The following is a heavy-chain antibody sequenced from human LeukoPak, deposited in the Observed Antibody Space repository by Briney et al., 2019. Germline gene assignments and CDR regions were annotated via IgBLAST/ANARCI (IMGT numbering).Heavy chain of an antibody. V-gene: IGHV3-23*01. CDR2: ISGSGGST. CDR1: GFTFSSYW. CDR3: AKGVRWFGPNDYFDY. D-gene: IGHD3-10*01. J-gene: IGHJ4*02. Sequence: GGSLRLSCAVSGFTFSSYWMNWVRQAPGKGLEWVSAISGSGGSTYYADSVKGRFTISRDNSKNTLYLQMNSLRAEDTAVYYCAKGVRWFGPNDYFDYWGQGTLVTVSS.